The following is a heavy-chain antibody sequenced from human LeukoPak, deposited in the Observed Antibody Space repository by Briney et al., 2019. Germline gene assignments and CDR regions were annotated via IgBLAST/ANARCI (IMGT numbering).Heavy chain of an antibody. CDR1: GGSISSSSYY. D-gene: IGHD3-16*02. CDR3: ARGGVTYYDYVWGSYRSSESGWFDP. Sequence: SETLSLTCTVSGGSISSSSYYWGWIRQPPGKGLEWIGSIYYSGSTYYNPSLKSRVTISVDTSKNQFSLKLSSVTAADTAVYYCARGGVTYYDYVWGSYRSSESGWFDPWGQGTLVTVSS. J-gene: IGHJ5*02. V-gene: IGHV4-39*07. CDR2: IYYSGST.